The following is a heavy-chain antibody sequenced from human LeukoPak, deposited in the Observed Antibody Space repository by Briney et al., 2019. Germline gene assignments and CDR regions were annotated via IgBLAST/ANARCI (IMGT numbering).Heavy chain of an antibody. J-gene: IGHJ4*02. V-gene: IGHV3-23*01. Sequence: GGSLRLSCAASGFTFSSYAMTWVRQAPGKGLEWVSDISVSGGNTYYADSVQGRFIISRDNSKNTLNLQMNSLSVEDTAVYYCAKGASGSYHTPYDYWGQGSLVTVSS. CDR2: ISVSGGNT. D-gene: IGHD1-26*01. CDR3: AKGASGSYHTPYDY. CDR1: GFTFSSYA.